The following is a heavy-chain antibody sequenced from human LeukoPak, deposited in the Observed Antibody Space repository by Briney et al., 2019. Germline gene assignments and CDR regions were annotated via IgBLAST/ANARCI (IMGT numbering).Heavy chain of an antibody. CDR1: GGSISSSSYY. J-gene: IGHJ4*02. V-gene: IGHV4-39*07. D-gene: IGHD6-13*01. CDR2: IYYSGST. Sequence: PSETLSLTCTVSGGSISSSSYYWGWIRQPPGKGLEWIGSIYYSGSTYYNPSLKSRVTISVDTSKNQFSLKLSSVTAADTAVYYCARDLRDFYSSSWSPTDWGQGTLVTVSS. CDR3: ARDLRDFYSSSWSPTD.